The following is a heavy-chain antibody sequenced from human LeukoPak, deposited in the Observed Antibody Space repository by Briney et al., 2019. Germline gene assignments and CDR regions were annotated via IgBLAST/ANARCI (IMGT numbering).Heavy chain of an antibody. CDR3: ARDASLDDFWSGSIYNWFDP. J-gene: IGHJ5*02. CDR1: GFTFSSYS. D-gene: IGHD3-3*01. Sequence: GGSLRLSCAASGFTFSSYSMNWVRQAPGKGLEWVSYISSSSSTIYYADSVKGRFTISRDNAKNSLYLQMNSLRAEDTAVYYCARDASLDDFWSGSIYNWFDPWGQGTLVTVSS. V-gene: IGHV3-48*04. CDR2: ISSSSSTI.